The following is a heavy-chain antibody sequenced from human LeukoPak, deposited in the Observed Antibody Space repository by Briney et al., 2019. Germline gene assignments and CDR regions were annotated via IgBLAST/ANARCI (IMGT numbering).Heavy chain of an antibody. D-gene: IGHD1-1*01. V-gene: IGHV3-21*01. CDR2: ISSTGSSI. Sequence: GGSLRLSCAASGFTFSYYTMSWVRQAPGKGLEWVSSISSTGSSIYYADSVKGRFTISRDNAKNSLYLQMSSLRVEDTAVYYCARDDVAWNDVHWFDPWGQGTLITVSS. J-gene: IGHJ5*02. CDR3: ARDDVAWNDVHWFDP. CDR1: GFTFSYYT.